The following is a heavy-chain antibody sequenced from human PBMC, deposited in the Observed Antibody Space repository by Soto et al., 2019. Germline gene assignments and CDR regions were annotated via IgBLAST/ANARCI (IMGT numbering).Heavy chain of an antibody. CDR1: GGSFSGYY. J-gene: IGHJ4*02. CDR3: ARVGAGYSYGYLDY. V-gene: IGHV4-34*01. Sequence: SETLSLTCAVYGGSFSGYYWSWIRQPPGKGLEWIGEINHSGSTNYNPSLKSRVTISVDTSKNQFSLKLSSVTAADTAVYYCARVGAGYSYGYLDYWGQGTLVTVSS. D-gene: IGHD5-18*01. CDR2: INHSGST.